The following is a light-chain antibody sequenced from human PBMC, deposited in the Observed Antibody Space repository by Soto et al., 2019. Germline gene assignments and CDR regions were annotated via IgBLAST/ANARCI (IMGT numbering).Light chain of an antibody. Sequence: QLVLTQPPSASGTPGQRVTISCSGSSSNIGSNTVNWYQQLPGSAPKLLIYSTNQRPSGVPDRFSGSKSGTSASLAISGLQSEDEADYYCAAWDGSLNVMLFGGGTKLTVL. CDR3: AAWDGSLNVML. J-gene: IGLJ2*01. CDR1: SSNIGSNT. CDR2: STN. V-gene: IGLV1-44*01.